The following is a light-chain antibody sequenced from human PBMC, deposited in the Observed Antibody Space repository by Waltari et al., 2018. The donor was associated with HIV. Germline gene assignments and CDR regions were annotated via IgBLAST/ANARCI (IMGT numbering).Light chain of an antibody. V-gene: IGKV1-5*03. CDR2: KTS. CDR1: QSISDS. CDR3: QQYHDSFLT. Sequence: DIQMTQPPSTLSASVGDRVTMTCRASQSISDSLAWYQQRPGRAPKLLIYKTSFLEDEVPSRFSGSGSGTEFTLTISSLQPDDFATYYCQQYHDSFLTFGGGTKVEI. J-gene: IGKJ4*01.